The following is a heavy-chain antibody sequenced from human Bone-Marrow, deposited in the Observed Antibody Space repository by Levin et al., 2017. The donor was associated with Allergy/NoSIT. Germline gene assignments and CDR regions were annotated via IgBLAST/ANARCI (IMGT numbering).Heavy chain of an antibody. Sequence: GGSLRLSCAASGFTFSSYAMHWVRQAPGKGLEWVAVISYDGSNKYYADSVKGRFTISRDNSKNTLYLQMNSLRAEDTAVYYCARYYDFWSGFEPWGQGTLVTVSS. D-gene: IGHD3-3*01. J-gene: IGHJ5*02. CDR1: GFTFSSYA. CDR2: ISYDGSNK. CDR3: ARYYDFWSGFEP. V-gene: IGHV3-30*04.